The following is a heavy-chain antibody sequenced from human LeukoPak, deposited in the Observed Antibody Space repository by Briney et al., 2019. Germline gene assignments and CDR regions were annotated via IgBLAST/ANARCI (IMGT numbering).Heavy chain of an antibody. CDR1: GGSFNSGSYY. CDR2: IYYSGST. CDR3: ARDYYDSSGYRMNFDY. Sequence: PSETLSLTCTVSGGSFNSGSYYWNWIRQPPGKGLEWIGYIYYSGSTNYNPSLKSRVTISVDTSKNQFSLKLSSVTAADTAVYYCARDYYDSSGYRMNFDYWGQGTLVTVSS. V-gene: IGHV4-61*01. D-gene: IGHD3-22*01. J-gene: IGHJ4*02.